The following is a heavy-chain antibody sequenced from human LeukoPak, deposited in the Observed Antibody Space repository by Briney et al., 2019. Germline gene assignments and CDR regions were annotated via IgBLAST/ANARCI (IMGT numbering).Heavy chain of an antibody. CDR2: IYTSGST. D-gene: IGHD1-26*01. Sequence: PSETLSLTCTVSGGSISSYYWSWIRQPAGKGLEWIGRIYTSGSTNYNPSLKSRVTMSVDTSKNQFSLKLSSVTAADTAVYYCAREKGWELLAVAFDIWGQGTMVTVSS. J-gene: IGHJ3*02. V-gene: IGHV4-4*07. CDR1: GGSISSYY. CDR3: AREKGWELLAVAFDI.